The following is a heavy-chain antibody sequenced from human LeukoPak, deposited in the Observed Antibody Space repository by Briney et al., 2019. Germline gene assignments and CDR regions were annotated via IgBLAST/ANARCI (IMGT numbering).Heavy chain of an antibody. CDR3: ARLGGGDNGAFDI. CDR2: IYYSGST. Sequence: SETLSLTCTVSGGSISSYYWSWIRQPPGEGLEWIGDIYYSGSTNYNPSLKSRVTISVDTSKNQFSLKLSSVTAADTAVYYCARLGGGDNGAFDIWGQGTMVTVSS. CDR1: GGSISSYY. D-gene: IGHD2-21*02. V-gene: IGHV4-59*08. J-gene: IGHJ3*02.